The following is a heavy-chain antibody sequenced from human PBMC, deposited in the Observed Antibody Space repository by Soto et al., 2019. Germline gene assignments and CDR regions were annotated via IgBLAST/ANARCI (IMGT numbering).Heavy chain of an antibody. V-gene: IGHV3-30-3*01. D-gene: IGHD2-2*01. CDR3: ARAPATNRYFYYVMDV. CDR2: ISYDGNNK. J-gene: IGHJ6*02. CDR1: GFTFSSYA. Sequence: PGGSLRLSCAASGFTFSSYAMHWGRQAPGKGLDWVAVISYDGNNKYYADSVKGRFTISRDNSKNTLYLQMNSLRAEDTTVYYCARAPATNRYFYYVMDVWGQGTTVTVSS.